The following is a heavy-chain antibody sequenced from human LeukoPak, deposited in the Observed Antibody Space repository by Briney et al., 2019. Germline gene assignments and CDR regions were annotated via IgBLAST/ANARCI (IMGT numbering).Heavy chain of an antibody. Sequence: SETLSLTCAVYGGSFSGYYRSWIRQPPGKGLEWIGEINHSGSTNYNPSLKSRVTISVDTSKNQFSLKLSSVTAADTAVYYCARRLPPIDYWGQGTLVTVSS. V-gene: IGHV4-34*01. D-gene: IGHD4-11*01. CDR2: INHSGST. CDR3: ARRLPPIDY. J-gene: IGHJ4*02. CDR1: GGSFSGYY.